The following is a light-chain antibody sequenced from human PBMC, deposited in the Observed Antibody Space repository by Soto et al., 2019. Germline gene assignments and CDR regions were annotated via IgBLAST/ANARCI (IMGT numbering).Light chain of an antibody. CDR2: GAS. CDR3: QQYGSSPPT. J-gene: IGKJ4*01. CDR1: QSVSSSY. V-gene: IGKV3-20*01. Sequence: EIVLTQSPGTLSLSPGERATLSCRASQSVSSSYLAWYQQKPGQAPRLLIYGASSRATGIPDRFSGSGSGTDLTLTISRLEPEDFAVHYCQQYGSSPPTLGGG.